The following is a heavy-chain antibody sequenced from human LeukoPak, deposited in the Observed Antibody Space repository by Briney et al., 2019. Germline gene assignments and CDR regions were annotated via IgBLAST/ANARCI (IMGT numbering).Heavy chain of an antibody. CDR1: GFTFSNYR. J-gene: IGHJ2*01. D-gene: IGHD3-9*01. Sequence: GGSLRLSCAPSGFTFSNYRMTWVRQARGKGLEWVGNMRHDGSEDYYLDSVKGRFTISRDNAKSTMWLQMNSLRAEDRAVYYCARGWEPYYDILTGYYTGWYFDLWGRGTLVTVSS. V-gene: IGHV3-7*01. CDR3: ARGWEPYYDILTGYYTGWYFDL. CDR2: MRHDGSED.